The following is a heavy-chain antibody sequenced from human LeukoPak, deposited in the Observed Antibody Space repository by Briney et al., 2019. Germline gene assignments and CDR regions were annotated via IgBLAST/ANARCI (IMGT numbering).Heavy chain of an antibody. CDR2: ISSSGSTI. V-gene: IGHV3-48*03. D-gene: IGHD4-17*01. J-gene: IGHJ4*02. CDR3: ARDQGYWGVTIHY. CDR1: GFTFSGYE. Sequence: GGSLRLSCTVSGFTFSGYEMNWVRQAPGKGLEWVSYISSSGSTIFYADSVKGRFTISRDSSKNTLYLQMNSLRAEDTAVYYCARDQGYWGVTIHYWGQGTLVTVFS.